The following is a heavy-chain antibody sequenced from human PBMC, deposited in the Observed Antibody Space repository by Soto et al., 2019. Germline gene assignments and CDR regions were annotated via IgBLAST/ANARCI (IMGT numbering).Heavy chain of an antibody. V-gene: IGHV4-30-4*01. J-gene: IGHJ5*02. CDR2: ISYSGST. Sequence: PSETLSLTCTVSGGAISSVEYYWTWIRQPPGKGLEWIGYISYSGSTHYSPSLKSRVSITVDTSKNQFSLNLASVSAEDTAVYYCARTHLDVLTGYSNYRNWFAPWGQANLVT. D-gene: IGHD3-9*01. CDR1: GGAISSVEYY. CDR3: ARTHLDVLTGYSNYRNWFAP.